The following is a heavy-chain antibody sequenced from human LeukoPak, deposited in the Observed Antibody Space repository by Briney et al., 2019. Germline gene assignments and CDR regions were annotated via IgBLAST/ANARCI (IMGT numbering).Heavy chain of an antibody. CDR3: ASPQKYSSSWTFDY. J-gene: IGHJ4*02. D-gene: IGHD6-13*01. CDR2: IYYSGST. CDR1: GGSISSSSYY. Sequence: PSETLSLTCTVSGGSISSSSYYWGWIRQPPGKGLEWIGSIYYSGSTYYNPSLKSRVTISVDTSKNQFSLKLSSVTAADTAVYYCASPQKYSSSWTFDYWGQGTLVTVSS. V-gene: IGHV4-39*01.